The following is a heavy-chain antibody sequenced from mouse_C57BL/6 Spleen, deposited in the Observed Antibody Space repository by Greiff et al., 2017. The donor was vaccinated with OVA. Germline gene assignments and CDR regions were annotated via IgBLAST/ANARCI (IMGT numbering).Heavy chain of an antibody. J-gene: IGHJ3*01. CDR2: IHPNSGST. CDR1: GYTFTSYW. Sequence: QVQLQQPGAELVKPGASVKLSCKASGYTFTSYWMHWVKQRPGQGLEWIGMIHPNSGSTKYNEKFKSTATLTVDKSSSTAYMQLSSLTSEDSAGYYCVIYYGNYGLAYWGQGTLVTVSA. D-gene: IGHD2-1*01. CDR3: VIYYGNYGLAY. V-gene: IGHV1-64*01.